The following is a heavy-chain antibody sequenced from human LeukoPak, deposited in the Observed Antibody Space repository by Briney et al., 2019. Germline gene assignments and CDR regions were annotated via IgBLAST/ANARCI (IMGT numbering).Heavy chain of an antibody. CDR3: ARQRTGLDS. CDR1: GYTFPSYW. CDR2: IYPGDSDT. D-gene: IGHD3/OR15-3a*01. J-gene: IGHJ4*02. Sequence: GESLKISCKGSGYTFPSYWIGWVRQTPGKGLEWMGIIYPGDSDTRYSPTFQGQVTISADKSISTAYLQWGSLKASDTAMYYCARQRTGLDSWGPGTLVTVSS. V-gene: IGHV5-51*01.